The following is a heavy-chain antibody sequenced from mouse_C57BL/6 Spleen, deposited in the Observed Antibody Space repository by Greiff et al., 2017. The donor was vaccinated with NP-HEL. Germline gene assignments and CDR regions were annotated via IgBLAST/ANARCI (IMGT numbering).Heavy chain of an antibody. J-gene: IGHJ3*01. D-gene: IGHD2-4*01. CDR3: ARADDYDGFAY. CDR2: ISDGGSYT. V-gene: IGHV5-4*01. CDR1: GFTFSSYA. Sequence: EVQLVESGGGLVKPGGSLKLSCAASGFTFSSYAMSWVRQTPEKRLEWVATISDGGSYTYYPDNVKGRFTISRDNAKNNLYLQMSHLKSEDTAMYYCARADDYDGFAYWGQGTLVTVSA.